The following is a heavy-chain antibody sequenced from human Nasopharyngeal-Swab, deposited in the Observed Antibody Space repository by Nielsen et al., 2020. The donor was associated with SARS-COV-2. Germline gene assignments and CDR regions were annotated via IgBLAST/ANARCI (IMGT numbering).Heavy chain of an antibody. CDR2: ISVYNGNT. V-gene: IGHV1-18*04. Sequence: ASVKVSCKASGYSFTSYGISWVRQAPGQGLEWMGWISVYNGNTNYAQKLQGRVTMTTDTSTSTAYMELRSLGSDDTAVYYCARDPYSSGWSWTYYYYGMDVWGQGTTVTVSS. CDR3: ARDPYSSGWSWTYYYYGMDV. D-gene: IGHD6-19*01. J-gene: IGHJ6*02. CDR1: GYSFTSYG.